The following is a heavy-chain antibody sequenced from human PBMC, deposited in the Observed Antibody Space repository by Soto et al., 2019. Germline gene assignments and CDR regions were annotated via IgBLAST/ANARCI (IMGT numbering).Heavy chain of an antibody. CDR2: MSHSGGT. V-gene: IGHV4-34*01. CDR3: ARVERGTATTVVDAFDI. J-gene: IGHJ3*02. CDR1: GGSVNSGNYY. Sequence: QVQLQQWGAGLLKPSETLSLTCAVNGGSVNSGNYYWSWIRQPPGKGLEWIGEMSHSGGTHFNPSLKSRVTISVDTSKNQFSLKMSSLTAADTALYYCARVERGTATTVVDAFDIWVPGTMVTVSS. D-gene: IGHD1-1*01.